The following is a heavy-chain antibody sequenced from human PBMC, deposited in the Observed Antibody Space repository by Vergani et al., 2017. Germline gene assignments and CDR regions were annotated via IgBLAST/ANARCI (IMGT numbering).Heavy chain of an antibody. D-gene: IGHD3-10*01. Sequence: QVPLVQSGAEVKKPGASVKVSCKASGYTFTSYYMHWVRQAPGQGLEWMGIINPSGGSTSYAQKFQGRVTMTRDTSTSTVYMELSSLRSEDTAVYYCARKIGELPLGWFWFDPWGQGTLVTVSS. CDR1: GYTFTSYY. V-gene: IGHV1-46*01. CDR3: ARKIGELPLGWFWFDP. J-gene: IGHJ5*02. CDR2: INPSGGST.